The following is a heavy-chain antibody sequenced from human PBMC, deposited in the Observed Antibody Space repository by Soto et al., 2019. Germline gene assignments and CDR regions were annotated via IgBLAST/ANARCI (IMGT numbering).Heavy chain of an antibody. CDR3: SADRPDIGVGWWV. CDR1: GSGFINSG. Sequence: SVKVSCKASGSGFINSGIQWVRQAHGQRLEWIGWIVVASGQTNYAQNFRGRVAITRDTSTATAYIELTGLTSQDTAVYFCSADRPDIGVGWWVWGQGTTVTVSS. CDR2: IVVASGQT. D-gene: IGHD2-15*01. V-gene: IGHV1-58*02. J-gene: IGHJ6*02.